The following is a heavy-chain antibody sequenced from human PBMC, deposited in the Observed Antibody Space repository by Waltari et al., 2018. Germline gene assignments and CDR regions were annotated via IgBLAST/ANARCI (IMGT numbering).Heavy chain of an antibody. J-gene: IGHJ3*02. CDR1: GGTFSSYA. D-gene: IGHD3-10*01. CDR3: ARTMVQGVIIGGAFDI. Sequence: QVQLVQSGAEVQKPGSSVKVSCKASGGTFSSYAISWVRQAPGQGLEWMGGIIPILGIANYAQKFQGRVTITADESTSTAYMELSSLRSEDTAVYYCARTMVQGVIIGGAFDIWGQGTMVTVSS. CDR2: IIPILGIA. V-gene: IGHV1-69*04.